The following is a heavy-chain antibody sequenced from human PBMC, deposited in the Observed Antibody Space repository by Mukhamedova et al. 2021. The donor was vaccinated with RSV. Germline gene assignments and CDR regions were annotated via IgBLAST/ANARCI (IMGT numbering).Heavy chain of an antibody. Sequence: GLEWVSAISGSGGSTYYADSVKGRFTISRDNSKNTLYLQMNSLRAEDTAVYYCAKGGEATTVTTNLAFHIWGHGTLLTVSS. CDR2: ISGSGGST. CDR3: AKGGEATTVTTNLAFHI. D-gene: IGHD4-17*01. V-gene: IGHV3-23*01. J-gene: IGHJ3*02.